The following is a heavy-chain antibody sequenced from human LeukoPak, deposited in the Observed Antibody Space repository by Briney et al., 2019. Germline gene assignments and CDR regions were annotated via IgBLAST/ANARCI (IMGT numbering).Heavy chain of an antibody. CDR1: GFTFSSYG. D-gene: IGHD3-10*01. CDR3: ARVGLPYYYGSGSGMDV. CDR2: ISYDGSNK. J-gene: IGHJ6*02. V-gene: IGHV3-30*03. Sequence: GGSLRLSCAASGFTFSSYGMHWVRQAPGKGLEWVAVISYDGSNKDYADSVKGRSTISRDNSKNTLYLQMNSLRAEDTAVYYCARVGLPYYYGSGSGMDVWGQGTTVTVSS.